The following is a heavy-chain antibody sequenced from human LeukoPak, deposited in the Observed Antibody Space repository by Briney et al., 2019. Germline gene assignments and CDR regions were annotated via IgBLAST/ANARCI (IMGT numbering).Heavy chain of an antibody. V-gene: IGHV1-2*02. CDR2: INPNSGGT. D-gene: IGHD5-18*01. CDR3: ARGGGYSRVYYYYYMDV. CDR1: GYTFTGYY. J-gene: IGHJ6*03. Sequence: ASVKVSCKASGYTFTGYYMHWVRQAPGQGLEWMGWINPNSGGTNYAQKFQGRVTMTRDTSISTAYMELSRLRSDDTAVYYCARGGGYSRVYYYYYMDVWGKGTTVTVSS.